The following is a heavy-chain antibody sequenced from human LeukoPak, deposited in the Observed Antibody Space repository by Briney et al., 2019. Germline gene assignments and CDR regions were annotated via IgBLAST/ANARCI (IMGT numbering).Heavy chain of an antibody. Sequence: GGSLRLSCAASGFTVNTNYMSWVRQAPGKGLEWVSVLYSGGSTYYADSVKGRFTISRDNSKNTLYLQMNSLRAEDTAVYYCARGLYGSGSYPDYWGQGTLVSVSS. CDR1: GFTVNTNY. J-gene: IGHJ4*02. V-gene: IGHV3-53*01. D-gene: IGHD3-10*01. CDR2: LYSGGST. CDR3: ARGLYGSGSYPDY.